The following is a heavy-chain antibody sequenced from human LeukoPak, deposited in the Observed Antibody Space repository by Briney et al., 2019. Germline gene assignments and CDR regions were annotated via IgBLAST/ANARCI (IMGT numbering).Heavy chain of an antibody. D-gene: IGHD1-26*01. V-gene: IGHV3-72*01. J-gene: IGHJ4*02. CDR1: GFSFSSHW. CDR2: TRKKTNSYTT. Sequence: PGGSLRLSCAASGFSFSSHWMSWVRQAPGKGLEWVGRTRKKTNSYTTEYAASVKGRFTISRDDSKNSLYLQMNSLKAEDTAVYYCTRVVLVGTTYSYFDYWGQGTLVTVSS. CDR3: TRVVLVGTTYSYFDY.